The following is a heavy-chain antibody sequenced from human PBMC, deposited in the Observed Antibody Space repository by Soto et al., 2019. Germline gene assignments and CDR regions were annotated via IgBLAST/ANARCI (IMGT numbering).Heavy chain of an antibody. V-gene: IGHV3-23*01. Sequence: PGGSLRLSCAASGFTFSSYAMSWVRQAPGKGLEWVSAISGSGGSTYYAGSVKGRFTISRDNSKNTLYLQMNSLRAEDTAVYYCAKTNSYGHYYYGMDVWGQGTTVTVSS. J-gene: IGHJ6*02. D-gene: IGHD5-18*01. CDR3: AKTNSYGHYYYGMDV. CDR2: ISGSGGST. CDR1: GFTFSSYA.